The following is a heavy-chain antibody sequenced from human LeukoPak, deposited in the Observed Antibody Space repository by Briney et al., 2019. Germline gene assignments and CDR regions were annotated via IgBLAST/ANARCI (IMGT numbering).Heavy chain of an antibody. Sequence: PGGSLRLSCAACGCTFSRYWMSWLRQAPGKGLEWVANIKQDGSEKYSVDSVKGRFTISRDNAKNSLYLKMNSLRAEDTAVYYCARGQGPYGDYFDYWGQGTLVTVSS. V-gene: IGHV3-7*01. CDR1: GCTFSRYW. D-gene: IGHD4-17*01. J-gene: IGHJ4*02. CDR2: IKQDGSEK. CDR3: ARGQGPYGDYFDY.